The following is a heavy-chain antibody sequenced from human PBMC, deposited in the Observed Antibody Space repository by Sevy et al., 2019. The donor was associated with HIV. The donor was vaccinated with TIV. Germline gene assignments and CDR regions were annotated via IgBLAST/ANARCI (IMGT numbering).Heavy chain of an antibody. CDR2: IWYDGSNN. J-gene: IGHJ4*02. V-gene: IGHV3-33*06. CDR3: AKSGRIVVAGTTNYFDS. D-gene: IGHD6-19*01. Sequence: GGSLRLSCAASGFPFSTYAMHWVRQAPGKGLEWVAVIWYDGSNNYYADSVKGRFTISRDNSKNTLYLQMDSLRAADTAVYYCAKSGRIVVAGTTNYFDSWGQGTLVTVSS. CDR1: GFPFSTYA.